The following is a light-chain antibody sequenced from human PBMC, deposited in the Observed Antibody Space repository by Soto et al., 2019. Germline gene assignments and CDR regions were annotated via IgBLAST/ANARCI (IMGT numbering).Light chain of an antibody. CDR1: QSVSSN. CDR2: GAS. V-gene: IGKV3-15*01. CDR3: QQYNNWPWT. J-gene: IGKJ1*01. Sequence: EIVMTQSPVTLSVSPGERATLSCRASQSVSSNLAWYQHKPGQAPRLLIYGASTRATGIPARFSGSGSGTAFTLTISSLQSEDFAVYYCQQYNNWPWTFGQGTKVEIK.